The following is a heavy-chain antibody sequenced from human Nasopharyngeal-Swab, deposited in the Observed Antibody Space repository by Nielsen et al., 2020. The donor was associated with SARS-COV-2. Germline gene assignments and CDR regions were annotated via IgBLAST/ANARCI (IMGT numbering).Heavy chain of an antibody. Sequence: GGSLRLSCAASGFTFSSYSMNWVRQAPGKGLEWVSSISSSSSYIYYADSVKGRFTISRDNVKNSLYLQMNSLRAEDTAVYYCARVVYGYNYPVDYWGQGTLVTVSS. CDR2: ISSSSSYI. CDR1: GFTFSSYS. J-gene: IGHJ4*02. V-gene: IGHV3-21*01. D-gene: IGHD5-24*01. CDR3: ARVVYGYNYPVDY.